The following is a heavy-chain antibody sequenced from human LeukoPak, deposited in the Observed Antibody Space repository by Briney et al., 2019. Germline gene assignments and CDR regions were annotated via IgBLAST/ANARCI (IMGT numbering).Heavy chain of an antibody. D-gene: IGHD2-15*01. J-gene: IGHJ4*02. CDR1: GFTFSSYS. CDR2: ISSSSSTI. CDR3: ARWGGNMGYCSGGSCPKPPDY. Sequence: GGSLRLSCAASGFTFSSYSMNWVRQAPGKGLEWVSYISSSSSTIYYADSVKGRFTISRDNAKNSLYLQMNSLRAEDTAVYYWARWGGNMGYCSGGSCPKPPDYWGQGTPVTVSS. V-gene: IGHV3-48*01.